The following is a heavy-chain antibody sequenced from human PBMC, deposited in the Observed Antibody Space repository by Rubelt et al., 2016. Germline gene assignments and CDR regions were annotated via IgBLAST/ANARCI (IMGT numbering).Heavy chain of an antibody. D-gene: IGHD6-19*01. J-gene: IGHJ4*02. V-gene: IGHV4-39*01. CDR2: GGT. Sequence: GGTNYNPSLESRVTISVDTSKNQFSLKLSSVTAADTAVYFCARPSELQWLAGGYFDYWGPGTLVTVSS. CDR3: ARPSELQWLAGGYFDY.